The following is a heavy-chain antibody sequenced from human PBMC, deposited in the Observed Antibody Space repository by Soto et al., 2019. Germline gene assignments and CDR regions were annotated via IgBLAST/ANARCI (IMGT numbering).Heavy chain of an antibody. CDR2: IIPIFGTA. CDR1: GGTFSSYA. D-gene: IGHD1-26*01. V-gene: IGHV1-69*06. J-gene: IGHJ4*02. CDR3: ARPKIAGQWELLAFDY. Sequence: SVKVSCKASGGTFSSYAISWVRQAPGQGLEWMGGIIPIFGTANYAQKFQGRVTITADKSTSTAYMELSSLRSEDTAVYYCARPKIAGQWELLAFDYWGQGTMVTVS.